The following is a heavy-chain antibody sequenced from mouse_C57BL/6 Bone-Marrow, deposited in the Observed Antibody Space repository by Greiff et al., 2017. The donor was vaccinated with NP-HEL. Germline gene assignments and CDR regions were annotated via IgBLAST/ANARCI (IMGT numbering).Heavy chain of an antibody. CDR2: IRLKSDNYAT. D-gene: IGHD1-1*01. V-gene: IGHV6-3*01. CDR3: TAYYGRGFAY. Sequence: EVQLQESGGGLVQPGGSMKLSCVASGFTFSNYWMNWVRQSPETGLEWVAQIRLKSDNYATHYAESVKGRFTISRDDSKSSVYLQMNNLRAEDTGIYYCTAYYGRGFAYWGQGTLVTVSA. J-gene: IGHJ3*01. CDR1: GFTFSNYW.